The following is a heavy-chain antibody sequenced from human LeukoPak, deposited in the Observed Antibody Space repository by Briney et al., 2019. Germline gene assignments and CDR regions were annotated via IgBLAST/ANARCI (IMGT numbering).Heavy chain of an antibody. CDR2: IKQDGSEK. D-gene: IGHD6-13*01. Sequence: PGGSLRLSCAASGFTFSTYWMSWVRQAPGKGLERVANIKQDGSEKKNVDSVKGRFTISRDNAKNSLYLQMNSLRAEDTAMYYCARDLDSSSWWNWFDPWGQGTLVTVSS. CDR1: GFTFSTYW. V-gene: IGHV3-7*01. J-gene: IGHJ5*02. CDR3: ARDLDSSSWWNWFDP.